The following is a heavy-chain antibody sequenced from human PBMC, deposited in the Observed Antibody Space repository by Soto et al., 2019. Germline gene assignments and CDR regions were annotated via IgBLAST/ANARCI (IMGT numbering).Heavy chain of an antibody. CDR2: TIPVFNAP. Sequence: QVQLEQSGAEVKKPGSSVKVSCKASGGTLSDHGVAWLRQAPGQGLEWMGGTIPVFNAPKYAPKFQGRVTIAADKSTNIAYMELSSLRSEDTALYYCARGGLESGNRYDRPCAFNIGGECTMAIISS. D-gene: IGHD3-10*01. V-gene: IGHV1-69*06. CDR1: GGTLSDHG. J-gene: IGHJ3*02. CDR3: ARGGLESGNRYDRPCAFNI.